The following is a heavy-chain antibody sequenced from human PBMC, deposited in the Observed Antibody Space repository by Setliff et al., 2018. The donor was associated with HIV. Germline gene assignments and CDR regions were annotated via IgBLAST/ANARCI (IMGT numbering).Heavy chain of an antibody. V-gene: IGHV1-8*01. J-gene: IGHJ4*02. Sequence: ASVKVSCKASGYTFTSKHINWVRQATGQGLEWLGWMDPSSAATGYAQKFQGRVTLTRDTSINTAYMELSSLTSDDTAVYYCARGMGAAGDYWGQGTQVTVSS. CDR3: ARGMGAAGDY. CDR1: GYTFTSKH. D-gene: IGHD2-15*01. CDR2: MDPSSAAT.